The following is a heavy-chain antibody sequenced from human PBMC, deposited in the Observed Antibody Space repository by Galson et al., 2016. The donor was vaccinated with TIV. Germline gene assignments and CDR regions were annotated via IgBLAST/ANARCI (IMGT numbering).Heavy chain of an antibody. CDR2: IFPGDSDT. V-gene: IGHV5-51*03. CDR1: GYSFTSYW. D-gene: IGHD2-15*01. CDR3: AGRQHKWGWEVLH. J-gene: IGHJ4*02. Sequence: QSGAEVKKPGESLKISCKASGYSFTSYWIGWVRQMPGKGLEWMGLIFPGDSDTTYSPFFQGQVTISVDKSINTAYLQWSSLKASDTAIYYCAGRQHKWGWEVLHWDQGTLVAVSS.